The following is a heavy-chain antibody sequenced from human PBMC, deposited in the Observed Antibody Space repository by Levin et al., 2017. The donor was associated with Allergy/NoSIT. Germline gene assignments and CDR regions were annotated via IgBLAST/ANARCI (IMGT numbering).Heavy chain of an antibody. CDR3: ARDLEATMVQGVISPDDAFDM. CDR2: INPSGGTT. D-gene: IGHD3-10*01. J-gene: IGHJ3*02. CDR1: GYPFTSYY. Sequence: GESLKISCKASGYPFTSYYLHWVRQAPGQGLEWMGIINPSGGTTSYAQKFQGRVTMTRDTSTSTVHMELSSLRSEDTAVYYCARDLEATMVQGVISPDDAFDMWGQGTMVTVSS. V-gene: IGHV1-46*01.